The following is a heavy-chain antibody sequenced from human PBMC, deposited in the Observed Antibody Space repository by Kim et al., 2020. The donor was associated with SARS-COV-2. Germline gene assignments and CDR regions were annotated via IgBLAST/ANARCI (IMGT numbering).Heavy chain of an antibody. CDR2: ISGSGGST. CDR1: GFTFSSYA. D-gene: IGHD6-19*01. Sequence: GGSLRLSCAASGFTFSSYAMSWVRQAPGKGLEWVSAISGSGGSTYYADSVKGRFTISRDNSKNTLYLQMNSLRAEDTAVYYCAKDKPWQWLVLDPFDYWGQGTLVTVSS. CDR3: AKDKPWQWLVLDPFDY. J-gene: IGHJ4*02. V-gene: IGHV3-23*01.